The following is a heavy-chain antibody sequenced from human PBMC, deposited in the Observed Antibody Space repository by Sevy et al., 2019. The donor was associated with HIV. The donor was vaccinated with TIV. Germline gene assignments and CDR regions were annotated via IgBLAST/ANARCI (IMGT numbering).Heavy chain of an antibody. D-gene: IGHD2-21*01. J-gene: IGHJ6*02. V-gene: IGHV3-23*01. CDR1: GFPFSSYA. CDR3: AKRRVQSGLCGGGANYGMDV. Sequence: GGSLRLSCAASGFPFSSYAMSWVRQAPGRGLEWVSTLIGGGRRTYYADSVTGRFIISRDIARNTLYLQMNSLRAEDTAVYYCAKRRVQSGLCGGGANYGMDVCGRGTTVTVSS. CDR2: LIGGGRRT.